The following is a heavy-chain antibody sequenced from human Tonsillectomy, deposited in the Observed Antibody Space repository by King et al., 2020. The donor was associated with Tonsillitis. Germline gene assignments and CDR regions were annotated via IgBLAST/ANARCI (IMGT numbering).Heavy chain of an antibody. CDR2: IYQSGAS. J-gene: IGHJ4*02. Sequence: QLQECGSGLVKPSQTLSLTCTVSGGSISSLGYSWSWIRQLPGKGLEWIGYIYQSGASYYNPSLESRVTISVDRPKNQFSLRLRSMTAADTAVYYCAREVVDESGDKLFDHWGQGTLVTVSS. CDR3: AREVVDESGDKLFDH. CDR1: GGSISSLGYS. V-gene: IGHV4-30-2*01. D-gene: IGHD2-15*01.